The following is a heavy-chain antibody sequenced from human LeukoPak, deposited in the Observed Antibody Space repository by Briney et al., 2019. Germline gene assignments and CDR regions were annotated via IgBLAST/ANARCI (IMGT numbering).Heavy chain of an antibody. V-gene: IGHV1-69*13. Sequence: SVKVSCKASGGTFSSYAISWVRQAPGQGLEWMGGIIPIFGTANYAQKFQGRVTITADESTSTAYMELSRLRSDDTAVYYCARDRSTAMAIFDYWGQGTLVTVSS. D-gene: IGHD5-18*01. CDR1: GGTFSSYA. J-gene: IGHJ4*02. CDR2: IIPIFGTA. CDR3: ARDRSTAMAIFDY.